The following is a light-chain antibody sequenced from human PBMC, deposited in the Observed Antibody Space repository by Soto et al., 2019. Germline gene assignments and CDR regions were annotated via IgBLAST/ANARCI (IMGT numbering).Light chain of an antibody. Sequence: DIVMTQSPDSLAVSLGEWATINCKSSQSVLYSSDNKNYLAWYQQKPGQPPKLLIYWASTRESGVPDRFSGSGSGTDFTLTISSLRAEDVAVYYCQQYYGNPITFGQGTRLEIK. V-gene: IGKV4-1*01. J-gene: IGKJ5*01. CDR2: WAS. CDR1: QSVLYSSDNKNY. CDR3: QQYYGNPIT.